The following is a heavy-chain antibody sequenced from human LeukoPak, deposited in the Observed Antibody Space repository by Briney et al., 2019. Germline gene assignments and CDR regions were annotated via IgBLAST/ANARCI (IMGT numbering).Heavy chain of an antibody. CDR2: ISYDGSNK. D-gene: IGHD4-23*01. V-gene: IGHV3-30*04. Sequence: GGSLRLSCAASGFTFSSYAMHWVRQAPGKGLEWVAVISYDGSNKYYADSVKGRFTISRDNSKNTLYLQMNSLRAEDTAVYYCARVGFHGGNSDYPWGQGTLVTVSS. CDR1: GFTFSSYA. J-gene: IGHJ5*02. CDR3: ARVGFHGGNSDYP.